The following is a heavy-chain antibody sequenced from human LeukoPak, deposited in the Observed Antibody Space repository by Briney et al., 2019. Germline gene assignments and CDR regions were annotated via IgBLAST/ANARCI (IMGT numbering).Heavy chain of an antibody. J-gene: IGHJ4*02. V-gene: IGHV3-23*01. D-gene: IGHD2-15*01. CDR1: GFTFSTYA. Sequence: PGGSLRLPCAASGFTFSTYAMSWVRQAPGKGLEWVSNISGGSSNTYYADSVKGRFTISRDDSKHTLHLQMNSLRAEDTAVYYCAKSGLNRFDYWGQGTLVTVSS. CDR2: ISGGSSNT. CDR3: AKSGLNRFDY.